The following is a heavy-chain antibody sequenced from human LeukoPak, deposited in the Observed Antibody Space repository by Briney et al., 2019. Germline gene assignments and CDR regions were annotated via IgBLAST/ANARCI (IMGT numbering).Heavy chain of an antibody. Sequence: GGSLRLSCAASGFSFRSRWMSWVRQAPGKGLEWVGNIQPDGSEQYPVDSVKGRFTISRDNARNSMSLQMNSLRVEDTAVYYCASQSYARFDPWGQGTLVTVSS. CDR1: GFSFRSRW. CDR3: ASQSYARFDP. CDR2: IQPDGSEQ. J-gene: IGHJ5*02. D-gene: IGHD3-16*01. V-gene: IGHV3-7*01.